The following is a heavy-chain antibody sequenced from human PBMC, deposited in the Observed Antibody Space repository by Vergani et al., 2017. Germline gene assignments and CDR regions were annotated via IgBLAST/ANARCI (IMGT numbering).Heavy chain of an antibody. CDR1: GGSISSGGYY. CDR2: IYYSGST. CDR3: ARGSSYSSGWYYWFDP. D-gene: IGHD6-19*01. V-gene: IGHV4-31*03. J-gene: IGHJ5*02. Sequence: QVQLQESGPGLVKPSQTLSLTCTVSGGSISSGGYYWSWIRQHPGKGLEWIGYIYYSGSTYYNPSLKSRVTISVDTSKNQFSLKLSSVTAADPAVYYCARGSSYSSGWYYWFDPWGQGTLVTVSS.